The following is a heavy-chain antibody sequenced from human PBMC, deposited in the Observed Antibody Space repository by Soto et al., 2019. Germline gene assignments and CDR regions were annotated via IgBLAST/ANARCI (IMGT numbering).Heavy chain of an antibody. V-gene: IGHV3-23*01. CDR1: GFTFSTYA. D-gene: IGHD3-9*01. J-gene: IGHJ4*02. CDR3: VLTDRLTGSY. Sequence: EVQLLESGGDLVQPGGSLRLSCAASGFTFSTYAMSWVRQAPGKGLDWVSTINTNGDTAYYSASVKGRFTISRDNSKDTLFLQMNSLRAEDTALYFCVLTDRLTGSYWGQGTLVTVSS. CDR2: INTNGDTA.